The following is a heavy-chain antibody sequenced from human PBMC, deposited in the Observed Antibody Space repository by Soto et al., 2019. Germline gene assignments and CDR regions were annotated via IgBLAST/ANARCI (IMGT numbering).Heavy chain of an antibody. CDR2: ITSSSSSSSTI. Sequence: GSLRLSCAASGFTFSSYSMNWVRQAPGKGLEWVSYITSSSSSSSTIHYADSVKGRFTISRDNAKNSLYLQMNSLRAEDSAVYYCARGYSSSSFDYWGHGTLVTVSS. V-gene: IGHV3-48*01. CDR3: ARGYSSSSFDY. CDR1: GFTFSSYS. J-gene: IGHJ4*01. D-gene: IGHD6-6*01.